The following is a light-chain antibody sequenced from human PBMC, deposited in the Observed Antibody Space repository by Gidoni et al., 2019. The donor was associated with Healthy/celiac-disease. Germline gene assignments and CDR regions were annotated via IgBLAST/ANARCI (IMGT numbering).Light chain of an antibody. Sequence: ELVLTQSPGTLSLSPGERATLSCRASQSVSSSYLAWYQQKPGQAPRLLIYGACSRATGIPDRFSGSGSGTDFTLTISRLEPEDVAVYYCQQYGSSPLTFGGGTKVEIK. CDR2: GAC. CDR1: QSVSSSY. J-gene: IGKJ4*01. CDR3: QQYGSSPLT. V-gene: IGKV3-20*01.